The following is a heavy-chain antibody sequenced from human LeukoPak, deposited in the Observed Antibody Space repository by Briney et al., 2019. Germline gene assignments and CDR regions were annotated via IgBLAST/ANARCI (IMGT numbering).Heavy chain of an antibody. CDR2: MNPNSGNT. CDR1: GYTFTSYD. D-gene: IGHD6-13*01. V-gene: IGHV1-8*01. Sequence: GASVKVSCKASGYTFTSYDINWVRQATGQGLEWMGWMNPNSGNTGYAQKFQGRVTMTRNTSISTAYMELSSLRSEDTAVYYCGAAAGVRNYYYYGMDVWGQGTTVTVFS. J-gene: IGHJ6*02. CDR3: GAAAGVRNYYYYGMDV.